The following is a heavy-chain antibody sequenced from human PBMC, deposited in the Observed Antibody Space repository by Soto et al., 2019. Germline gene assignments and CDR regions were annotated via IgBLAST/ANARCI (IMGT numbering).Heavy chain of an antibody. CDR3: ASGRYGDY. V-gene: IGHV1-18*01. CDR1: GYTFTSYG. Sequence: QVHLVQSGAEVKKPGASVKVSCKGSGYTFTSYGITWVRQAPGQGLEWMGWISAHNGNTDYAQKPQGRVTVTRDTPASTAYMELRGLRSDDTAVYYCASGRYGDYWGQGALVTVSS. J-gene: IGHJ4*02. CDR2: ISAHNGNT. D-gene: IGHD1-26*01.